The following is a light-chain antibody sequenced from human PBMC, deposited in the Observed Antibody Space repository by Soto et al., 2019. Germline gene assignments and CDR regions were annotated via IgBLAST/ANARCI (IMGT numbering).Light chain of an antibody. J-gene: IGKJ2*01. CDR1: QGISNY. Sequence: DIQMTQCPTSRSAFVGDRVTITCRASQGISNYLAWYQQKPRKVPKLLIYAASTLQSGVPSRFSGSGSGTDFTLTISSLQPEDVATYYCQKDNSAFYTLGQGTKVDIK. CDR2: AAS. V-gene: IGKV1-27*01. CDR3: QKDNSAFYT.